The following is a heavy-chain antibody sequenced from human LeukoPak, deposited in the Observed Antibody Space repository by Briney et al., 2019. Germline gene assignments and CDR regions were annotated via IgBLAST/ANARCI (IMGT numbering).Heavy chain of an antibody. Sequence: PGTPLRLSCAASGISFSSHGMHWVRQAPGKGLEWVAVIWYDGSNIYYADSVKGRFTISRDNSKNTVYLQMNSLRAEDTAVYYCATLYGSSSEYWGQGTLVTVSS. D-gene: IGHD6-13*01. J-gene: IGHJ4*02. CDR2: IWYDGSNI. CDR1: GISFSSHG. V-gene: IGHV3-33*01. CDR3: ATLYGSSSEY.